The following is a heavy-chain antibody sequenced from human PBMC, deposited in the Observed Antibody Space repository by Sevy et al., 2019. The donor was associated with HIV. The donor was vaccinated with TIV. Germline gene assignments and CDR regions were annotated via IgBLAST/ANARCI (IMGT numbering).Heavy chain of an antibody. CDR2: IKSKTEGGTA. CDR3: TTGGSLFQH. Sequence: GGSLRLSCAASGFTFSNVWMSWLRQAPGKGLEWVAHIKSKTEGGTADYAATVKGRFTISRDDSKDTRYLQMNSLKTEDTAVYYCTTGGSLFQHWGQGTLVTVSS. V-gene: IGHV3-15*01. CDR1: GFTFSNVW. J-gene: IGHJ1*01. D-gene: IGHD2-15*01.